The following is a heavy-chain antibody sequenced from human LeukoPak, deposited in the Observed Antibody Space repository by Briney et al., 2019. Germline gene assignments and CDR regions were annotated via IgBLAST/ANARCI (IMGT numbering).Heavy chain of an antibody. Sequence: ASVKVSCKASGYTFTSYGISWVRQAPGQGLEWMGWISAYNGNTNYAQKLQGRVTMTTDTSTSTAYMELRSLRSDDTAVYYCAREYYYDSSGYFDYWGQGTLVTVPS. CDR3: AREYYYDSSGYFDY. CDR2: ISAYNGNT. CDR1: GYTFTSYG. V-gene: IGHV1-18*01. J-gene: IGHJ4*02. D-gene: IGHD3-22*01.